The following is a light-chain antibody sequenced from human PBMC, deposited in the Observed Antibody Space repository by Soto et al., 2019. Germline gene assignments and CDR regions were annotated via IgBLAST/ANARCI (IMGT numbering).Light chain of an antibody. V-gene: IGKV4-1*01. CDR2: WAS. CDR3: QHYYSIQLT. CDR1: QSVFYTSNSRNY. Sequence: DIVMTQSPDSLAVSLGERATINCKSSQSVFYTSNSRNYLAWYQQRPGQAPKLLISWASTREFGVPDRFSGSVSGTDFTLTISGLQAEDVAVDYCQHYYSIQLTLGGGTNVEIK. J-gene: IGKJ4*01.